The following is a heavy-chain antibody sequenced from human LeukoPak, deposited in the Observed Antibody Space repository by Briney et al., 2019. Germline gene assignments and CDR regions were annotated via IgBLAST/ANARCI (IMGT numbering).Heavy chain of an antibody. Sequence: GGSLRLSCAASGFIFSTYGMHWVRQAPGKGLEWVAVIWYDGSNKYYADSVKGRFTISRDNSKNTLYLQMNSLRAEDTAVYYCARDVSRSYYDFWSGNYYYYGMDVWGQGTTVTVSS. CDR3: ARDVSRSYYDFWSGNYYYYGMDV. CDR2: IWYDGSNK. V-gene: IGHV3-33*01. D-gene: IGHD3-3*01. CDR1: GFIFSTYG. J-gene: IGHJ6*02.